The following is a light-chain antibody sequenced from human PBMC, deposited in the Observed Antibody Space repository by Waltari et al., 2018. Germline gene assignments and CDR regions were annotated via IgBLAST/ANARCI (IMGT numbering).Light chain of an antibody. Sequence: IQMIQSPPSLSAFVAERATITCQASHDINKFLNWYQTKPGKAPKLLLYDPSILETGVPSRFSGSGSGTDFTVNISRLQAEDVATYFCKQDNNLPYTFGQGTKLEIK. V-gene: IGKV1-33*01. J-gene: IGKJ2*01. CDR2: DPS. CDR1: HDINKF. CDR3: KQDNNLPYT.